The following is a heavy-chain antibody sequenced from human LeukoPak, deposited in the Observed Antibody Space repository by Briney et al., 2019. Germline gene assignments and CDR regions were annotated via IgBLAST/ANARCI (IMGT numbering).Heavy chain of an antibody. CDR2: IYSGGST. D-gene: IGHD1-26*01. CDR1: GFIFSNAW. J-gene: IGHJ4*02. CDR3: VCRIGGAPR. V-gene: IGHV3-53*01. Sequence: PGGSLRLSCAASGFIFSNAWMHWVRQAPGKGLEWVSVIYSGGSTYYADSVKGRFTISRDNSKNTLYLQMNSLRADDTAVYYCVCRIGGAPRWGQGTLVTVSS.